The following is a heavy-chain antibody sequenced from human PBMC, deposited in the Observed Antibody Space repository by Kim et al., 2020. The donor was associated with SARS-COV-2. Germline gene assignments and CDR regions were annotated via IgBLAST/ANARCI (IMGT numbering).Heavy chain of an antibody. CDR2: IYSGGST. D-gene: IGHD3-10*01. V-gene: IGHV3-53*01. Sequence: GGSLRLSCAASGFTVSSNYMSWVRQAPGKGLEWVSVIYSGGSTYYADSVKGRFTISRDNSKNTLYLQMNSLRAEDTAVYYCAREGFYGSGSYYNVHFDYWGQGTLVTVSS. J-gene: IGHJ4*02. CDR1: GFTVSSNY. CDR3: AREGFYGSGSYYNVHFDY.